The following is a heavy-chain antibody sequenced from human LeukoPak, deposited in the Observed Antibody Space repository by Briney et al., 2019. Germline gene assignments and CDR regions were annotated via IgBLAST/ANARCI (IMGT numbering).Heavy chain of an antibody. CDR1: GFTFTTYW. D-gene: IGHD5-18*01. J-gene: IGHJ6*02. V-gene: IGHV3-74*01. Sequence: AGGSLRLSCAASGFTFTTYWMHWVRQAPGKGLVWVSHINSDGSITSYADSVKGRFTISRDNAKNTLYLQMNSLRAEDTAVYYRARDAVDTANAVWGQGTTVTVSS. CDR2: INSDGSIT. CDR3: ARDAVDTANAV.